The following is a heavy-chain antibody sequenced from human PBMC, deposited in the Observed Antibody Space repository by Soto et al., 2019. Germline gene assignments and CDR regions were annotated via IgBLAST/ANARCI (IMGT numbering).Heavy chain of an antibody. V-gene: IGHV5-51*01. Sequence: GESLKISCDGSGYSFTIYCIGLVLQMPGKGLEWMGIIYPGDSDTRYSPSFQGQVTISADKSISTAYLQWSSLKASDTAMYYCARPGSGWYSAFDIWGQGTMVTVSS. D-gene: IGHD6-19*01. CDR1: GYSFTIYC. CDR3: ARPGSGWYSAFDI. CDR2: IYPGDSDT. J-gene: IGHJ3*02.